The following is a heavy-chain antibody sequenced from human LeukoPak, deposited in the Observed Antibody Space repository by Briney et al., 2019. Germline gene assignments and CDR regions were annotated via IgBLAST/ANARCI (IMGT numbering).Heavy chain of an antibody. V-gene: IGHV3-21*01. J-gene: IGHJ6*02. CDR3: ARAIVRRYGMDV. D-gene: IGHD3-16*02. CDR1: GFTFSSYS. Sequence: GGSLRLSCAASGFTFSSYSMNWVRQAPGKGLEWVSSISSSSSYIYYADSVRGRFTISRDNAKNSLYLQMNSLRAEDTAVYYCARAIVRRYGMDVWGQGTTVTVSS. CDR2: ISSSSSYI.